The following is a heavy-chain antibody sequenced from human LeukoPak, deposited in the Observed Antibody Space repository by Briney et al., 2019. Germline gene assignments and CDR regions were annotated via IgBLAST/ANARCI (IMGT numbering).Heavy chain of an antibody. J-gene: IGHJ5*02. CDR2: ISYDGSNK. Sequence: GGSLRLSCVVSGFTFSSYGMHWVRQAPGKGLEWVAVISYDGSNKYYADSVKGRFTISRDNSKNTLYLQMNSLRDDDTAVYYCVRGVGVSRFNYFDPWGQGTLVTVSS. CDR1: GFTFSSYG. CDR3: VRGVGVSRFNYFDP. V-gene: IGHV3-30*03. D-gene: IGHD1-26*01.